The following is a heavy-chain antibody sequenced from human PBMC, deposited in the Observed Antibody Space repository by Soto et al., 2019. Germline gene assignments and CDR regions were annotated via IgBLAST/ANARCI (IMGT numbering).Heavy chain of an antibody. D-gene: IGHD3-3*01. Sequence: GGFLRLSCAAAGFTFGSYWMSWVRQAPGKGLEWVANIKKDASEKYYVDSVKGRVTISRDNAKNSLYLQMNSLRAVDTAVYYCARDINRVRDLWGQGTLVTVSS. CDR2: IKKDASEK. CDR1: GFTFGSYW. J-gene: IGHJ5*02. V-gene: IGHV3-7*01. CDR3: ARDINRVRDL.